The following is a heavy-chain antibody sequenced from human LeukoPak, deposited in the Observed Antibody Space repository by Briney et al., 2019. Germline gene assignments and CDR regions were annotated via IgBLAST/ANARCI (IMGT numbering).Heavy chain of an antibody. J-gene: IGHJ4*02. Sequence: GGSLRLSCAASGFTFSSYAMSWVRQAPGKGLEWVSAISDSGGSTYYADSVKGRFTISRDNSKNTLYLQMNSLRVEDTAVYYCARAPSYDSTYFDYWGQGTLVIVSS. CDR1: GFTFSSYA. CDR3: ARAPSYDSTYFDY. CDR2: ISDSGGST. D-gene: IGHD3-22*01. V-gene: IGHV3-23*01.